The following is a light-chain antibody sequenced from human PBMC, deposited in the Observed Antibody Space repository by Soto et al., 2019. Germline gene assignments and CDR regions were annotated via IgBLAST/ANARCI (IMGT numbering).Light chain of an antibody. CDR1: QSVRSTS. J-gene: IGKJ1*01. V-gene: IGKV3-20*01. CDR3: QQYGSTTRRT. Sequence: VLTQSPGTLALSPWESASLYCSRSQSVRSTSLAWYQQKPGQAPRLPIHRASSRAPGIPDRFSGSESGTDVTLTISRREPEEFAVYYCQQYGSTTRRTFGQATKVDI. CDR2: RAS.